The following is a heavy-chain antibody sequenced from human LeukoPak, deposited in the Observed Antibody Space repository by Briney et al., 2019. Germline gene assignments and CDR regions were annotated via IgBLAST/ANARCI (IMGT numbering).Heavy chain of an antibody. V-gene: IGHV1-46*01. CDR1: GYLFTSYS. J-gene: IGHJ4*02. D-gene: IGHD2-15*01. CDR2: INPSGDST. CDR3: ARDLGYCSGGSCYGEGY. Sequence: ASVKVSCKASGYLFTSYSMQWVRQAPGQGLEWMGIINPSGDSTSYTQKFQGRVTMTRDTSTNTVYMELSSLRSDDTAVYYCARDLGYCSGGSCYGEGYWGQGTLVTVSS.